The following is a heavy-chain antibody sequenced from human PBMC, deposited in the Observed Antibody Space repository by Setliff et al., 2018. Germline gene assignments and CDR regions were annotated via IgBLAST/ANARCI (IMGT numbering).Heavy chain of an antibody. CDR1: GFTFSSYS. CDR3: ARSTETFSGEDFYFFYYMDV. Sequence: GGSLRLSCAASGFTFSSYSLNWVRQAPGKGLEWVSYISSSGSTIYYADSVKGRFTISRDNAKNSLYLQMSSLRPEDTALYYCARSTETFSGEDFYFFYYMDVWGKGTTVTVSS. J-gene: IGHJ6*03. D-gene: IGHD4-4*01. V-gene: IGHV3-48*01. CDR2: ISSSGSTI.